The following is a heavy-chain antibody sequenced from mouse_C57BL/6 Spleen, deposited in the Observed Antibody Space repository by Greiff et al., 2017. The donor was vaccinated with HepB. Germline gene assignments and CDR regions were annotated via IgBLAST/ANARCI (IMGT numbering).Heavy chain of an antibody. CDR2: IYPGDGDT. J-gene: IGHJ3*01. CDR3: ARQEGPVWFAY. CDR1: GYAFSSSW. Sequence: QVQLQQSGPELVKPGASVKISCKASGYAFSSSWMNWVKQRPGKGLEWIGRIYPGDGDTNYNGKFKGKATLTADKSSSTAYMQLSSLTSEDSAVYFGARQEGPVWFAYGGQGTLVTVSA. V-gene: IGHV1-82*01. D-gene: IGHD3-3*01.